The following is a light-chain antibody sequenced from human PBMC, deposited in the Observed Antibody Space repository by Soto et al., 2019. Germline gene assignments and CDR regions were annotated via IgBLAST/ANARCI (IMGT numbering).Light chain of an antibody. J-gene: IGLJ1*01. CDR2: GVS. V-gene: IGLV2-11*01. Sequence: QSALTQPRSVSGSPGQSVTISCTGTSSDVGGYNYVSWYQQHPGTAPKLIIFGVSKRPSGVTDRFSGSKSGNTASLSISGLQAEDEADYYCSSYAGTYSYVLGTGTKLTVL. CDR3: SSYAGTYSYV. CDR1: SSDVGGYNY.